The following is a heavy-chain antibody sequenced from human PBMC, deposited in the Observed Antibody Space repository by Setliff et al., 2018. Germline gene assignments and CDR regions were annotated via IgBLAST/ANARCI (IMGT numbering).Heavy chain of an antibody. V-gene: IGHV1-46*01. CDR1: GYTFTTYY. J-gene: IGHJ4*02. D-gene: IGHD3-3*01. CDR2: INPGDGST. Sequence: GASVKVSCKASGYTFTTYYMHWVRQAPGQGLEWMGVINPGDGSTTYAQKFQGRVKMTRDTSTNTVYMQLNSLRFEDRAVYYCARENTAKNFWGEESDYWGQGTLVTVS. CDR3: ARENTAKNFWGEESDY.